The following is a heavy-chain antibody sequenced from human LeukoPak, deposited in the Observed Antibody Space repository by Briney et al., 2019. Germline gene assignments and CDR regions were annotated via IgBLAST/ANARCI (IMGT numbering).Heavy chain of an antibody. Sequence: ETLSLTCAVYGGSFSGYYRSWVRQAPGKGLEWVGRIKSKTDGGTTDYAAPVKGRFTISRDDSKNTLYLQMNSLKTEDTAVYYCTTEFRYCSGGSCYPEYYFDYWGQGTLVTVSS. CDR3: TTEFRYCSGGSCYPEYYFDY. J-gene: IGHJ4*02. CDR1: GGSFSGYY. CDR2: IKSKTDGGTT. V-gene: IGHV3-15*01. D-gene: IGHD2-15*01.